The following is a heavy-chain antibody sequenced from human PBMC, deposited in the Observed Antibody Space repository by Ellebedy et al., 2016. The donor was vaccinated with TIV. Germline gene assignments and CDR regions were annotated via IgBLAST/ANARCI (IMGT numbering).Heavy chain of an antibody. CDR1: GFTFSSYS. J-gene: IGHJ4*02. CDR3: AKEWPSYTSTFGY. CDR2: ISSSSSTI. D-gene: IGHD6-13*01. V-gene: IGHV3-48*04. Sequence: GGSLRLSCAASGFTFSSYSMNWVRQAPGKGLEWVSYISSSSSTIYYADSVKGRFTISRDNAKNSLYLQMNSLRAEDTAVYYCAKEWPSYTSTFGYWGQGTLVTVSS.